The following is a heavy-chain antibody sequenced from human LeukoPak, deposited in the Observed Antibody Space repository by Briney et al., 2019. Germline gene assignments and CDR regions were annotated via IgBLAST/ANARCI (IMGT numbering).Heavy chain of an antibody. J-gene: IGHJ5*02. CDR3: ATGYYEPFAA. CDR1: GASLSSYY. Sequence: SETLSLTCSVSGASLSSYYWYWLRKSPAPGLEWIGYISDTGKNDAHPSLKSRVSISLDMSEKQFSLRLRSVTAADSAVYYCATGYYEPFAAWGPGILVTVSS. CDR2: ISDTGKN. D-gene: IGHD1-26*01. V-gene: IGHV4-59*01.